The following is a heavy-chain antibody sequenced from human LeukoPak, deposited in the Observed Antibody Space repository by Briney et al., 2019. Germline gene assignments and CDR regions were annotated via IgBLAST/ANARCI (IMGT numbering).Heavy chain of an antibody. J-gene: IGHJ4*02. CDR3: AKDVSPELPAGFVAY. Sequence: PGGSLRLSCAASGFTFSSYGMHWVRQAPGKGLGWVAFIRYDGSNKYYADSVKGRFTISRDNSKNTLYLQMNSLRAEDTAVYYCAKDVSPELPAGFVAYWGQGTLVTVSS. CDR2: IRYDGSNK. V-gene: IGHV3-30*02. D-gene: IGHD1-26*01. CDR1: GFTFSSYG.